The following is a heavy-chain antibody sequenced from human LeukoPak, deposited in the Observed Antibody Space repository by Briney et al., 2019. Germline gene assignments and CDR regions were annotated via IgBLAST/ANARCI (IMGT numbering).Heavy chain of an antibody. CDR3: ARHEERCSGGFCLPYGMDV. CDR2: IYHSGST. Sequence: PSETLSLTCTVSGGSITSGYYYWGWVRQPPGKGLEWIGTIYHSGSTYYSPSLESRVTISVDTSNNRFSLSLNSVTAADTAVYFCARHEERCSGGFCLPYGMDVWGQGTTVTVSS. CDR1: GGSITSGYYY. J-gene: IGHJ6*02. V-gene: IGHV4-39*01. D-gene: IGHD2-15*01.